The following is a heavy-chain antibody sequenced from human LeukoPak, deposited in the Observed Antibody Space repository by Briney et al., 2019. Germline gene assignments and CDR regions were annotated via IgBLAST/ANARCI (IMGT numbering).Heavy chain of an antibody. D-gene: IGHD5-12*01. J-gene: IGHJ3*02. V-gene: IGHV3-48*03. CDR3: ARDDGGGYDFNAFDI. CDR2: ISSGSTI. Sequence: PGGSLRLSCAASGFTFSSYEMNWVRQAPGKGLEWVSYISSGSTIYYADSVKGRFTISRDNAKNSLYLQMNSLRAEDTAVYYCARDDGGGYDFNAFDIWGQGTMVTVSS. CDR1: GFTFSSYE.